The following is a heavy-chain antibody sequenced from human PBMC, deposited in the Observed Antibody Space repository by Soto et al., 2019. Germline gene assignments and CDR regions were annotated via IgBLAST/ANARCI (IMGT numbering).Heavy chain of an antibody. CDR2: ISSGGNTK. V-gene: IGHV3-21*06. Sequence: EVQLVESGGGLVKPGGSLRLSCVASSFTFSRYSINWFRQAPGKGLEWVSSISSGGNTKSYANSVKGRFTISRDNAKNSLYLEMNSLSPEDTAVYYCARVAYWGQGTLVTVSS. CDR3: ARVAY. CDR1: SFTFSRYS. J-gene: IGHJ4*02.